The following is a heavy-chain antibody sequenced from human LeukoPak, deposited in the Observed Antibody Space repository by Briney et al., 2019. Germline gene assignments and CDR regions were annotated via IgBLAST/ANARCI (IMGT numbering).Heavy chain of an antibody. CDR3: ARDEVPSTYYYYGMDV. CDR1: GFTFNTYT. V-gene: IGHV3-48*01. J-gene: IGHJ6*02. Sequence: GGSLRLSCAASGFTFNTYTMNWVRQAPGKGLEWVSYISGSSGIIDYADSVRGRFTISRDNAKSSLYLQMNSLRAEDTAVYYCARDEVPSTYYYYGMDVWGQGTTVTVSS. CDR2: ISGSSGII.